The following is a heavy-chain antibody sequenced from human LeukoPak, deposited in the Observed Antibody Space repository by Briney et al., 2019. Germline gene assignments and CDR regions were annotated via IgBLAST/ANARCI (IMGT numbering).Heavy chain of an antibody. CDR1: GGSISSYY. V-gene: IGHV4-59*08. D-gene: IGHD3-22*01. CDR3: ARRDYYDSSGYGY. J-gene: IGHJ4*02. Sequence: PSETLSLTCTVSGGSISSYYWSWIRQPPGKGREWIGYIYYSGSTNYNPSLKSRVTISVDTSKNQFSLKLSSVTAADTAVYYCARRDYYDSSGYGYWGQGTLVTVSS. CDR2: IYYSGST.